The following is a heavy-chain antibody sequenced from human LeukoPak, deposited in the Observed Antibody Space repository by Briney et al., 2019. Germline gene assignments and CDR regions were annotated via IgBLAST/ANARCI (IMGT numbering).Heavy chain of an antibody. Sequence: GGSLRLSCAASGFTFSSYWMNWARQAPGKGVEGVASINHNGNVNYYVDSVKGRFTISRDNAKNSLYLQMSNLRAEDTAVYFCARGGGLDVWGQGATVTVSS. CDR2: INHNGNVN. J-gene: IGHJ6*02. V-gene: IGHV3-7*03. CDR3: ARGGGLDV. CDR1: GFTFSSYW.